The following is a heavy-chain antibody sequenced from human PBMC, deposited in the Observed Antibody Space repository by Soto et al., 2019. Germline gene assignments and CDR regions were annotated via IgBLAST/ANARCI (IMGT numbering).Heavy chain of an antibody. CDR3: ARDFPYYDILTGYQPRFDY. V-gene: IGHV1-69*13. CDR1: GGTFSSYA. Sequence: SVKVSCKASGGTFSSYAISWVRQAPGQGLEWMGGIIPIFGTANYAQKFQGRVTITADESTGTAYMELNSLRSDDTAVYYCARDFPYYDILTGYQPRFDYWGQGTLVTVSS. D-gene: IGHD3-9*01. J-gene: IGHJ4*02. CDR2: IIPIFGTA.